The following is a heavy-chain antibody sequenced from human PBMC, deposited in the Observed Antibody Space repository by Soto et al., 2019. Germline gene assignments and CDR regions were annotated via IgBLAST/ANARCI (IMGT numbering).Heavy chain of an antibody. J-gene: IGHJ4*02. V-gene: IGHV4-34*01. Sequence: SETLSLTCTFYAGSFRRCYRSWIRQPPGKGLEWIGQINHSGNTNYNPSLKSRVTISIDTSKNQFSLKLSSVTAADTAVYYCARVLYKPYDYGDYVKDFDYWGQG. D-gene: IGHD4-17*01. CDR3: ARVLYKPYDYGDYVKDFDY. CDR1: AGSFRRCY. CDR2: INHSGNT.